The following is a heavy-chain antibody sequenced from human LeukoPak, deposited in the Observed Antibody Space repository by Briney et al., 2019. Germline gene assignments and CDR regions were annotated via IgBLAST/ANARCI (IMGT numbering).Heavy chain of an antibody. V-gene: IGHV4-39*07. CDR1: GGSININNYY. J-gene: IGHJ6*03. Sequence: SETLSLTCTVSGGSININNYYWVWIRQPPGKGLEWIGSMYHSWSTYHNPSLKGRVTIALDTSKNQFSLKLSSVTAADTAVYYCARAAGGWDKYYYYYLDVWGKGTTVTVSS. CDR2: MYHSWST. CDR3: ARAAGGWDKYYYYYLDV. D-gene: IGHD1-26*01.